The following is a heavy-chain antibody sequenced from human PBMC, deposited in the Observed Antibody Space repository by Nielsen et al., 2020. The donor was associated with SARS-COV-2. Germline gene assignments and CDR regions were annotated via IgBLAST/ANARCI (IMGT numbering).Heavy chain of an antibody. J-gene: IGHJ4*02. D-gene: IGHD3-10*01. V-gene: IGHV3-30*01. CDR3: ARIGAYYGSGTYPDH. Sequence: DSVKGRFTISRDNSKNTVFLQMNSVRTEDTAVYYCARIGAYYGSGTYPDHWGQGTMVTVSS.